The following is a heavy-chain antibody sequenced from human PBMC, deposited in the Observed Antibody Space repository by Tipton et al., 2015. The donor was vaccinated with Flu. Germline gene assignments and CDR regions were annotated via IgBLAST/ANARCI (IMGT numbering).Heavy chain of an antibody. J-gene: IGHJ5*02. CDR1: GYSISSGYY. CDR3: ARRYCSGGSCVTGWFDP. D-gene: IGHD2-15*01. V-gene: IGHV4-38-2*01. Sequence: LRLSCAVSGYSISSGYYWGWIRQPPGKGLEWIGSIYHSGRTYYNPSLKSRVTISVDTSQNQFSLKLSSVTAADTAVYYCARRYCSGGSCVTGWFDPWGQGTLVTVSS. CDR2: IYHSGRT.